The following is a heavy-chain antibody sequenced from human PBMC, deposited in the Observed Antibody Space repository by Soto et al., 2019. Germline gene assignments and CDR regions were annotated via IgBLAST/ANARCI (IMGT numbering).Heavy chain of an antibody. CDR1: GGSISSSSYY. CDR2: IYYSGST. Sequence: SETLSLTCTVSGGSISSSSYYWGWIRQPPGKGLEWIGSIYYSGSTYYNPSLKSRVTISVDTSKNQFSLKLSSVTAADTAVYYCARHRDGYNYDNWFDPWGQGTLVTVSS. CDR3: ARHRDGYNYDNWFDP. D-gene: IGHD5-12*01. V-gene: IGHV4-39*01. J-gene: IGHJ5*02.